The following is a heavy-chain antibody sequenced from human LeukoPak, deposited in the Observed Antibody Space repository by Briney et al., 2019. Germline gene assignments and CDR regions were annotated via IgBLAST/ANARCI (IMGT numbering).Heavy chain of an antibody. V-gene: IGHV1-2*06. J-gene: IGHJ3*02. D-gene: IGHD3-16*01. Sequence: ASVKVSCRASGYTFPDYYIHWVRLAPGQGLEWMGRINPSIGGTNAAQKFQGRVTMTRDTSINTVYMELSRLRSDDTAVYYCARVLSVGTPPNMIRGERADAFDTWGQGTMVTVTS. CDR2: INPSIGGT. CDR1: GYTFPDYY. CDR3: ARVLSVGTPPNMIRGERADAFDT.